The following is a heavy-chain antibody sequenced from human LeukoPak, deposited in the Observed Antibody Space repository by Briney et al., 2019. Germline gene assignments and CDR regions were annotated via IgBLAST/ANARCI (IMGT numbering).Heavy chain of an antibody. D-gene: IGHD3-10*01. CDR3: ATKTIGELLGGY. CDR2: IKSDGSST. V-gene: IGHV3-74*01. Sequence: GGSLRLSCAASGFTFSSYWMHWVRQAPGKGLVWVSRIKSDGSSTSYADSVKGRFTISRDNAKNSLYLQMNSLRAEDTAVYYCATKTIGELLGGYWGQGTLVTVSS. J-gene: IGHJ4*02. CDR1: GFTFSSYW.